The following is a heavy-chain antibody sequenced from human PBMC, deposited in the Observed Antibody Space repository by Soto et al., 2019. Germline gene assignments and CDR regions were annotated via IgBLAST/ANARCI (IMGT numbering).Heavy chain of an antibody. CDR2: INPNSGGT. CDR1: GYTFTGYY. Sequence: ASVKVSCKASGYTFTGYYMHWVRQAPGQGLEWMGWINPNSGGTNYAQKFQGWVTMTRDTSISTAYMELSRLRSEDTAVYYCASGYDSSPNWFGPWGRGTLGTVSS. CDR3: ASGYDSSPNWFGP. V-gene: IGHV1-2*04. J-gene: IGHJ5*02. D-gene: IGHD3-22*01.